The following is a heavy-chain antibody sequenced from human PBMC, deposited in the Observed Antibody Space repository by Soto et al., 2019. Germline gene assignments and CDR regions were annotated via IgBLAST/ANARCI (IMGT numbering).Heavy chain of an antibody. CDR3: ARDKAGRRFGELLGGMDV. V-gene: IGHV1-69*13. CDR1: GGTFSSNA. J-gene: IGHJ6*02. CDR2: IIPIFGTA. Sequence: SVKVSCKASGGTFSSNAISWVRQAPGQGLEWMGGIIPIFGTANYAQKFQGRVTITADESTSTAYMELSSLRSEDTAVYYCARDKAGRRFGELLGGMDVWGQGTTVTVSS. D-gene: IGHD3-10*01.